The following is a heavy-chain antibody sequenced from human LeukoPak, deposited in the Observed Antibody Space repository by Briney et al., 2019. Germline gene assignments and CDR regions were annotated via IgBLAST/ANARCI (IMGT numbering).Heavy chain of an antibody. CDR3: ARSTGYNYYYMDV. CDR2: ISTYNGNT. Sequence: GASVKVSCKPAGYTFTHYGISWVRQAPGQGLEWMAWISTYNGNTNYAQNLQGRVTITTDTSTSTAYMELRSLRSNDTAVYYCARSTGYNYYYMDVWGQGTTVTVSS. D-gene: IGHD2-8*02. J-gene: IGHJ6*03. CDR1: GYTFTHYG. V-gene: IGHV1-18*01.